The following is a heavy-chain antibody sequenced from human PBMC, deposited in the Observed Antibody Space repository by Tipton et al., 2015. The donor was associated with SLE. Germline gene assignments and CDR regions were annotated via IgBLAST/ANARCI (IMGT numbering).Heavy chain of an antibody. J-gene: IGHJ6*02. CDR3: ARDDHYYTSLDV. CDR2: IYYSGST. Sequence: LRLSCTVSGGSISSSSYYWGWIRQPPGKGLEWIGSIYYSGSTYYNPSLKSRVTISVDTSKNQLSLKLNSVTAADTAVYYCARDDHYYTSLDVWGQGTTVTVSS. V-gene: IGHV4-39*07. CDR1: GGSISSSSYY. D-gene: IGHD3-3*01.